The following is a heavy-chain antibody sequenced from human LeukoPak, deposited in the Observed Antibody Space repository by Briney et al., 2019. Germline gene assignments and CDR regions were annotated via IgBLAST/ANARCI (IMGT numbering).Heavy chain of an antibody. J-gene: IGHJ5*02. D-gene: IGHD3-10*01. Sequence: SETLSVTCAVYGGSFSGDYWSWSRPPPGRGGGWVGEINHSGSTNYNPSLKSRVTISVDTSKNQFSLKLSSVTAADTAVYYCARGGVWFGEGNWFDPWGQGTLVTVSS. CDR3: ARGGVWFGEGNWFDP. CDR1: GGSFSGDY. CDR2: INHSGST. V-gene: IGHV4-34*01.